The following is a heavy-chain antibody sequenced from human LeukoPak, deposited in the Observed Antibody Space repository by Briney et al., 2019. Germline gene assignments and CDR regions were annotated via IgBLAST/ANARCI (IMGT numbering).Heavy chain of an antibody. D-gene: IGHD3-16*01. V-gene: IGHV3-7*01. Sequence: GGSLRLSCAASGFTFGTYAMHWVRQAPGKGLEWVANINQDGSEKSCLDSVKGRFTISRDNAQNSLYLQMNGLRVEDTAVYYCTRRLDEWGQGTLVTVSS. CDR3: TRRLDE. J-gene: IGHJ4*02. CDR1: GFTFGTYA. CDR2: INQDGSEK.